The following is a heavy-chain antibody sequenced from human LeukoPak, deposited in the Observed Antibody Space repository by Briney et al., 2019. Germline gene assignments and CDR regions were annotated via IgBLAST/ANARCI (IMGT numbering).Heavy chain of an antibody. V-gene: IGHV3-15*01. D-gene: IGHD1-26*01. J-gene: IGHJ3*02. CDR3: TTCSGSYYNTPHAFDI. CDR2: IKSKSDSGTT. Sequence: PGGSLRLSCAASGFTFSDAWMNWVRQAPGKGLEWVGRIKSKSDSGTTDYAAPVKGRFTISRDDSKSTLYLQMNSLRTEDTAVYYCTTCSGSYYNTPHAFDIWGQGTVVTVSS. CDR1: GFTFSDAW.